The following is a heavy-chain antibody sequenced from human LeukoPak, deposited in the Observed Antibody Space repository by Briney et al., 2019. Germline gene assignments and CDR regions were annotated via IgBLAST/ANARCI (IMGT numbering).Heavy chain of an antibody. J-gene: IGHJ5*02. CDR3: AIRDGTTSIPSWFDP. CDR1: GGTFSSYA. V-gene: IGHV1-69*05. Sequence: SVKVSCKASGGTFSSYAISWVRQAPGQGLEWMGGIIPILGTANYAQKFQGRVTITTDESTSTAYMELSSLRSEDTAVYYCAIRDGTTSIPSWFDPWGQGTLVTVSS. D-gene: IGHD4-17*01. CDR2: IIPILGTA.